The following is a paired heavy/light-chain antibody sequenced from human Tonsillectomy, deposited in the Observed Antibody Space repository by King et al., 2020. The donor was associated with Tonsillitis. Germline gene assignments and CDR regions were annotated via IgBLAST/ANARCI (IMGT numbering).Light chain of an antibody. CDR1: QSVGNN. CDR2: AAS. J-gene: IGKJ2*01. CDR3: QQRSHWPRDT. Sequence: EIVLTQSPATLSLSPGERATLSCRASQSVGNNLAWYQQKPGQAPRLLIYAASNRPTGIPARFSGSGSGTDFTLTISSLEPEDFAVYYCQQRSHWPRDTFGQGTKLEIK. V-gene: IGKV3-11*01.
Heavy chain of an antibody. V-gene: IGHV3-23*01. Sequence: EVQLLESGGGLVQPGGSLRLSCVVSGFTFSSYAMSWVRQTPGKGLEWVSSIRDSATSSYYADSVKGRFTISRDNSKNTLYLQMNSLRAEDTAIYYCAKETGSDWGYFEYWGQGTLVTVSS. CDR3: AKETGSDWGYFEY. D-gene: IGHD3-16*01. CDR1: GFTFSSYA. CDR2: IRDSATSS. J-gene: IGHJ4*02.